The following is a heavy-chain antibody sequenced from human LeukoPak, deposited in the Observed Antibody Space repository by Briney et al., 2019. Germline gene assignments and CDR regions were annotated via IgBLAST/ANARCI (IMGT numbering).Heavy chain of an antibody. D-gene: IGHD6-19*01. Sequence: PGGSLRLSCAASGFTFSTYGVSWVRQAPGRGLEWVSGISGSGGTTYYADSVRGRFTFSRDNSKNTLCLQMNSLRAEDTAVYYCAKRASWVAGIRDHFDFWGQGTLVTVSA. CDR1: GFTFSTYG. J-gene: IGHJ4*02. V-gene: IGHV3-23*01. CDR2: ISGSGGTT. CDR3: AKRASWVAGIRDHFDF.